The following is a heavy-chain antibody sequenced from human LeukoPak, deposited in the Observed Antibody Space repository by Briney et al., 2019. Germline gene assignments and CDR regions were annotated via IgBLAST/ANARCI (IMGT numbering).Heavy chain of an antibody. CDR2: VKSKSDGGTI. Sequence: GGSLRLSCTASGFTFIKGWMSWVRQSPGKGLEWVGRVKSKSDGGTIDYGAPVKGRFTISRDDSKNMLYLQMNSLQTEDTAVYYCTTDRGIAVRPLFDYWGQGTLVTVSS. CDR3: TTDRGIAVRPLFDY. J-gene: IGHJ4*02. CDR1: GFTFIKGW. D-gene: IGHD6-19*01. V-gene: IGHV3-15*01.